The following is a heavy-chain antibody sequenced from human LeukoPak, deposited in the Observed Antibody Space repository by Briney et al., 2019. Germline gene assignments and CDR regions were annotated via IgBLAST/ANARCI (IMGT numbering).Heavy chain of an antibody. V-gene: IGHV4-34*01. J-gene: IGHJ4*02. CDR3: ARTDYRV. D-gene: IGHD4-11*01. CDR2: INQSGST. CDR1: GGSFSGYY. Sequence: SKTLSLTCAVYGGSFSGYYWSWIRQPPGKGLEWIGEINQSGSTNYNPSLKSRATISIDTSKNQFSLKLSSVTAADTAVYYCARTDYRVWGQGALVTVSS.